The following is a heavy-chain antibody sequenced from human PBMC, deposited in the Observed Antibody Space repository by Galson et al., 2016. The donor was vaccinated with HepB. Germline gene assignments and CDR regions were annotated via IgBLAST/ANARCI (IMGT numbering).Heavy chain of an antibody. CDR1: GFTFSTQS. J-gene: IGHJ5*02. CDR3: ARGGGGRDRRHWLDP. V-gene: IGHV3-21*01. CDR2: ITSTGRDI. Sequence: SLRLSCAASGFTFSTQSMNWVRQAPGKGLEWVSSITSTGRDISYADSVKGRFPISRDNPNNSLYLQMSTLRAEDTAAYYCARGGGGRDRRHWLDPWGQGTLVTVSS. D-gene: IGHD3-10*01.